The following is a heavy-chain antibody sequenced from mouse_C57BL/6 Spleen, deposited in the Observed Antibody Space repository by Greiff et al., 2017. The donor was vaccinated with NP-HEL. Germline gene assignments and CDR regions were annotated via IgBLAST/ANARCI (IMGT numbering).Heavy chain of an antibody. V-gene: IGHV14-2*01. Sequence: EVKLQESGAELVKPGASVKLSCTASGFNIKDYYMHWVKQRTEQGLEWIGRIDPEDGETKYASKFQGKATITADTSSNTAYLQLSSLTSADTALYYCARSGGTTVVAYYFDYWGQGTTLTVSA. CDR2: IDPEDGET. J-gene: IGHJ2*01. CDR1: GFNIKDYY. CDR3: ARSGGTTVVAYYFDY. D-gene: IGHD1-1*01.